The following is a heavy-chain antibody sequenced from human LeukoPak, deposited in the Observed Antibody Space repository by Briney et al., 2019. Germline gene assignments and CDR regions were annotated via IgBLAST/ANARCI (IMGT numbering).Heavy chain of an antibody. CDR3: ARATRWLAFDN. CDR2: SYSNDTS. J-gene: IGHJ4*02. CDR1: VFTLSSIF. D-gene: IGHD6-19*01. Sequence: GRTPSLSCAASVFTLSSIFVNWGRDAPGRGLQWVSASYSNDTSIYAHSVKGRFTISRDSSRNTLYLQMNSLGAEDTAVYFCARATRWLAFDNWGQGTLVTVSS. V-gene: IGHV3-66*01.